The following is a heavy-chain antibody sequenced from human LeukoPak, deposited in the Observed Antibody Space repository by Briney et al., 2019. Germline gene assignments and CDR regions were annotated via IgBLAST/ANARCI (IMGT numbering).Heavy chain of an antibody. CDR1: GFTFDDYW. CDR3: ARFALKTPPTD. Sequence: GGALRLSCVGSGFTFDDYWMSWVRQAPGKGLEWVANINQDGSEKYYLDSAKGRSTISRDNARNSLYLQVNSLRAEDTAVYYCARFALKTPPTDWGQGTLVTVSS. D-gene: IGHD2-21*02. J-gene: IGHJ4*02. CDR2: INQDGSEK. V-gene: IGHV3-7*01.